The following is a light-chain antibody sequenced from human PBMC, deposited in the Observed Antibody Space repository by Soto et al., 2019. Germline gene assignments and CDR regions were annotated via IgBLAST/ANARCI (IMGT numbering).Light chain of an antibody. V-gene: IGKV3-15*01. CDR3: QQFQKWTLT. CDR2: GAS. CDR1: ESDSSN. Sequence: EIVMTQSPATVSVSPGERDTLSCRASESDSSNLAWYQQKPGQAPRLLIYGASTRATGIPARFSGSGSGTEFTLTISSLQSEDFAVYYCQQFQKWTLTFGGGTNVAIK. J-gene: IGKJ4*01.